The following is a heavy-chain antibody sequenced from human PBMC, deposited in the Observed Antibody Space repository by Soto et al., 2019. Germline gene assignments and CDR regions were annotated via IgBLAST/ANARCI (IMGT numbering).Heavy chain of an antibody. V-gene: IGHV4-31*03. CDR1: GDAIYSGGYY. J-gene: IGHJ5*02. CDR3: ARDGSSTPNWIDP. Sequence: SETLSITCTFSGDAIYSGGYYWTGIRQHPGKGLEWIGYIYHTGKTYYNPSLESRVTMSVDTSKNQFSLKLAPVTAADTAVYHCARDGSSTPNWIDPWGQGTLVTVSS. CDR2: IYHTGKT. D-gene: IGHD2-2*01.